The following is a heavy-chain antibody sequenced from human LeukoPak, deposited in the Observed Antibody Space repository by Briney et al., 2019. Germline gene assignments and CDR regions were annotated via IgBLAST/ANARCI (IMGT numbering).Heavy chain of an antibody. CDR2: IRSKANSYAT. D-gene: IGHD6-13*01. Sequence: PGGSLRLSCAASGFTFSGSAMHWVRQASGKGLEWVGRIRSKANSYATAYAASVKGRFTISRDDSKNTAYLQMNSLKTEDTAVYYCTRRGGHMYSSSQYGMDVWGQGTTVTVSS. CDR3: TRRGGHMYSSSQYGMDV. J-gene: IGHJ6*02. CDR1: GFTFSGSA. V-gene: IGHV3-73*01.